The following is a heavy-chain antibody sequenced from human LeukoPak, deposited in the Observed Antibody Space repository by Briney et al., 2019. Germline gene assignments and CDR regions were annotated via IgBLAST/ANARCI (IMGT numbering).Heavy chain of an antibody. Sequence: SETLSLTCGVSGYSISRGYYWAWIRQPPGKGLEWMGTIYHTGSTYYTPSLGSRVTISVDTSKNEFSLNLNSVTAADTAVYYCARAGWIITSVIDYWGQGALVTVSS. D-gene: IGHD3-10*01. CDR1: GYSISRGYY. CDR3: ARAGWIITSVIDY. V-gene: IGHV4-38-2*01. J-gene: IGHJ4*02. CDR2: IYHTGST.